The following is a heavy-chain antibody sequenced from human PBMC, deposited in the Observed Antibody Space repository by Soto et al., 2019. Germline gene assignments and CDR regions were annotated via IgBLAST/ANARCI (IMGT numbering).Heavy chain of an antibody. CDR3: AAGDYGDYVGWFDP. Sequence: GGSLRLSCAASGFTFSTYVMHWVRQAPGKGLEWLAVIWYDGNNKYYVDSVKGRFTISRDNSKNTLYLQMNSLRAEDTAVYYCAAGDYGDYVGWFDPWGQGTLVTVSS. V-gene: IGHV3-33*01. CDR1: GFTFSTYV. CDR2: IWYDGNNK. J-gene: IGHJ5*02. D-gene: IGHD4-17*01.